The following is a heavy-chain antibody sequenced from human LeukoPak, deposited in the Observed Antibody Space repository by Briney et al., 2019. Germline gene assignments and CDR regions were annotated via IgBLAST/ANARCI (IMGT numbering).Heavy chain of an antibody. D-gene: IGHD2-21*02. Sequence: ASVKVSCKASGYTFTGYYMHWVRQAPGQGLEWMGWINPNSGGTNYAQKFQGRVTMTRDTSISTAYMELSSLRSEDTAVYYCARDPLSEDQPLLLDYWGQGTLVTVSS. J-gene: IGHJ4*02. CDR1: GYTFTGYY. CDR2: INPNSGGT. V-gene: IGHV1-2*02. CDR3: ARDPLSEDQPLLLDY.